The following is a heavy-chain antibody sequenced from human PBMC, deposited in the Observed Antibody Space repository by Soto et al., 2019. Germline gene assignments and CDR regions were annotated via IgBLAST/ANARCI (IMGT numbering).Heavy chain of an antibody. Sequence: VASVKVSCKASGGTFSSYAISWVRQAPGQGLEWMGGIIPIFGTANYAQKFQGRVTITADESTSTAYMELSSLRSEDTAVYYCARVPELSRLERVPGRYGMDVWGQGTTVTVSS. V-gene: IGHV1-69*13. CDR1: GGTFSSYA. J-gene: IGHJ6*02. CDR2: IIPIFGTA. CDR3: ARVPELSRLERVPGRYGMDV. D-gene: IGHD1-1*01.